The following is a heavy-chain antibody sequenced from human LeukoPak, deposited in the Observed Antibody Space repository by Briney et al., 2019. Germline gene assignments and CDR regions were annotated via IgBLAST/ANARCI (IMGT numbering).Heavy chain of an antibody. Sequence: GGSLRLSCAASGFTFSSYAMHWVRQAPGKGLEWLAVISYDGSNKYYADSVKGRFTISRDNSKNTLYLQMNSLRAEDTAVYYCARDSKIVATCLDYWGQGTLVTVSS. CDR1: GFTFSSYA. CDR2: ISYDGSNK. V-gene: IGHV3-30*04. D-gene: IGHD1-26*01. CDR3: ARDSKIVATCLDY. J-gene: IGHJ4*02.